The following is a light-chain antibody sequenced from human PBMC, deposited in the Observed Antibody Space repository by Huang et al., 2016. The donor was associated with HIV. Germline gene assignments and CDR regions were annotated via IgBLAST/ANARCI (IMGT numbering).Light chain of an antibody. V-gene: IGKV3-15*01. CDR3: QQYNDWRT. Sequence: EIVMTQSPATLSVSPGERATLSCRASQSVSRNLAWYQQKPGQTPRLRIYGAFTRATGIPARFSGSGSGTECTLTISSLQSEDFAVYYCQQYNDWRTFGQGTKVEVK. J-gene: IGKJ1*01. CDR1: QSVSRN. CDR2: GAF.